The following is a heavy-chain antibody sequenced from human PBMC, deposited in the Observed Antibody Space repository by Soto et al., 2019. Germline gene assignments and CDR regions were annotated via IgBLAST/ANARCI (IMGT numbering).Heavy chain of an antibody. V-gene: IGHV3-23*01. CDR1: AFSFSNYA. J-gene: IGHJ6*02. CDR2: FSGSGGST. D-gene: IGHD3-16*01. CDR3: AKDWTGDTCPCLDV. Sequence: EVQLLESGGGLVQPGGSLRLSCAAAAFSFSNYALTWVRQSPGKGMEWVSTFSGSGGSTYYADSVRGRFTISRDNSKNTLFLHMNSMSVEDTAIYYCAKDWTGDTCPCLDVWGQGTTVPVSS.